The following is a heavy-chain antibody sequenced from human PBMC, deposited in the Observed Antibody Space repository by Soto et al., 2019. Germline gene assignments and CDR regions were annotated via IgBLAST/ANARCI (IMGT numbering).Heavy chain of an antibody. D-gene: IGHD3-9*01. CDR3: ARVDDILTGYKVTAGYYYYGMDV. CDR2: IIPIFGTA. CDR1: GGTFSSYA. Sequence: GASVKVSCKASGGTFSSYAISWVRQAPGQGLEWMGGIIPIFGTANYAQKFQGRVTITADESTSTAYMGLSSLRSEDTAVYYCARVDDILTGYKVTAGYYYYGMDVWGQGTTVTVSS. J-gene: IGHJ6*02. V-gene: IGHV1-69*13.